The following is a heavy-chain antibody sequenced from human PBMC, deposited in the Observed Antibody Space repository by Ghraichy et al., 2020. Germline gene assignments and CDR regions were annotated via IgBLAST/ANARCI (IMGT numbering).Heavy chain of an antibody. J-gene: IGHJ4*02. CDR1: GFSFSSYA. CDR3: AKYYYGSGSYHPSLDY. D-gene: IGHD3-10*01. V-gene: IGHV3-23*01. Sequence: GGSLRLSCAASGFSFSSYAMSWVRQAPGKGLEWVSIINDSGGSTNYTDSVKGRFTVSRDNSKNTLYLQMNSLRAEDTAVYYCAKYYYGSGSYHPSLDYWGQGTLVTVSS. CDR2: INDSGGST.